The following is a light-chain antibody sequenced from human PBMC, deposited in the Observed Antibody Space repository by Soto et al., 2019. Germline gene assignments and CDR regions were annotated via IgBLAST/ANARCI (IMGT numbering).Light chain of an antibody. Sequence: QSVLTQPPSAPGTPGQRVTISCSGNNSKIGSNTVNWYQQLPGTAPKLVIYSNNQRPSGVPDRFSGSKSGTSASLAISGLQSEDEADYYCVAWDDSLNGYVVFGGGTKVTVL. V-gene: IGLV1-44*01. CDR2: SNN. CDR3: VAWDDSLNGYVV. CDR1: NSKIGSNT. J-gene: IGLJ2*01.